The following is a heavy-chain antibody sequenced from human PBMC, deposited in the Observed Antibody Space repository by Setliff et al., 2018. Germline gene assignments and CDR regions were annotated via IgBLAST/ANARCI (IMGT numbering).Heavy chain of an antibody. J-gene: IGHJ6*03. CDR1: GFTFSIYS. D-gene: IGHD3-22*01. CDR2: ISSRSDII. CDR3: ASNPRKGRSGGYYYDDPYYYYMDV. Sequence: PSETLRLSCAAPGFTFSIYSMNWVRQAPGKGMEWVAYISSRSDIIYYADTVKGRFTISRDNAKNSLYLQVNNLRAEDTAVYYCASNPRKGRSGGYYYDDPYYYYMDVWGKGTTVTVSS. V-gene: IGHV3-48*01.